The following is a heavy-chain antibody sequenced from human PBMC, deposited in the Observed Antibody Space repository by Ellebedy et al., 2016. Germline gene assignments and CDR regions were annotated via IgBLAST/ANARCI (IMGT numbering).Heavy chain of an antibody. V-gene: IGHV4-34*01. CDR1: GGSFSAYY. CDR3: ASAKGDV. J-gene: IGHJ6*04. CDR2: INHSGYT. Sequence: SETLSLXCAVYGGSFSAYYWSWIRQPPGKGLEWIGEINHSGYTNYNPSLKSRVTISVDTSKSQFSLKLSSVAATDTAVYYCASAKGDVWGKGTKVTVSS.